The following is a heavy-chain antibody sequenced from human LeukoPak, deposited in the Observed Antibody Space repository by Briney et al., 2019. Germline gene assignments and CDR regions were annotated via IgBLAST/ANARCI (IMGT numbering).Heavy chain of an antibody. CDR2: ISGSGAST. CDR1: GFTFTSSA. J-gene: IGHJ4*02. CDR3: AKELRGIRVFDY. V-gene: IGHV3-23*01. Sequence: GGSLRLSCAASGFTFTSSAMSWVPQTPGKGLEWVSAISGSGASTYYADSVKGRFTISRDNSKNTLYLQMNSLRAEDTAVYYCAKELRGIRVFDYWGQGTLVTVSS. D-gene: IGHD3-16*01.